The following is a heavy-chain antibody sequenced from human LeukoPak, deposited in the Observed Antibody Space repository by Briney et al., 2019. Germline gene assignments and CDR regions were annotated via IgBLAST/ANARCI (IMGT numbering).Heavy chain of an antibody. Sequence: GASVKVSCKASGYTFTNYYIHWVRQAPGHGLEWLGISNPSGDSTNYAQKFQGRVTMTRDTSISTAYMELSSLRSDDTAVYYCARVLVPAGGGVVDYWGQGTLVTVSS. J-gene: IGHJ4*02. V-gene: IGHV1-46*01. CDR1: GYTFTNYY. CDR2: SNPSGDST. D-gene: IGHD3-16*01. CDR3: ARVLVPAGGGVVDY.